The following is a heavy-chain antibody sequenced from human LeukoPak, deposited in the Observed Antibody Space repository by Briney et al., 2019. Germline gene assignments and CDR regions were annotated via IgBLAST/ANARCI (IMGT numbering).Heavy chain of an antibody. J-gene: IGHJ4*02. D-gene: IGHD3-22*01. Sequence: GGSLRLSGAASGFTFDDYAMHWVRHAPGKGLEWVSLISGDGGSTYYADSVKGRFTISRDNSKNSLYLQMNSLRTEDTALYYCAKDGTSVRYYYDSSGYSDYWGQGTLVTVSS. CDR3: AKDGTSVRYYYDSSGYSDY. V-gene: IGHV3-43*02. CDR1: GFTFDDYA. CDR2: ISGDGGST.